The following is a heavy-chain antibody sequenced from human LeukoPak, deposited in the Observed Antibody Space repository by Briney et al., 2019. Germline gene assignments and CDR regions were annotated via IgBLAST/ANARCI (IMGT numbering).Heavy chain of an antibody. CDR2: ISYDGSNK. D-gene: IGHD3-22*01. Sequence: GGSLRLSCAASGFTFSSYSMNWVRQAPGKGLEWVAVISYDGSNKYYADSVRGRFTISRDNSKNTLYLQMNSLRAEDTAVYYCARESGMYYYDSSGSLPFDYWGQGTLVTVSS. J-gene: IGHJ4*02. V-gene: IGHV3-30*03. CDR1: GFTFSSYS. CDR3: ARESGMYYYDSSGSLPFDY.